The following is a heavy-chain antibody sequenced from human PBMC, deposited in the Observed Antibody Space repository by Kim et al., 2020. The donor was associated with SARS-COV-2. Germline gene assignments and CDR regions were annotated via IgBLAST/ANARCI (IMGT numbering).Heavy chain of an antibody. Sequence: GGSLRLSCAASGFTFSSYAMNWVRQATGKGLEWVSSISTSSNTNYYAYSVDRRFTISRDTTKNSLYLQMNSRPAETTAYYYCRRGLERTGPGDYGNWG. CDR3: RRGLERTGPGDYGN. CDR2: ISTSSNTN. V-gene: IGHV3-21*01. D-gene: IGHD3-9*01. CDR1: GFTFSSYA. J-gene: IGHJ1*01.